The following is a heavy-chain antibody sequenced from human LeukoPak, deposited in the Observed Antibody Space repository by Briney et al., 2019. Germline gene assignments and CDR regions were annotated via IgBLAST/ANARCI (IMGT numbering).Heavy chain of an antibody. Sequence: ASVKVSCKASGYTFTGHYMHWVRQAPGQGLEWMGWINPNSGGTNYAQNFQGRVTMTRDTSISTAYMELSRLRSDDTAVYYCATTREYYDFWSGEAYYYYYMDVWGKGTTVTVSS. CDR3: ATTREYYDFWSGEAYYYYYMDV. V-gene: IGHV1-2*02. CDR1: GYTFTGHY. J-gene: IGHJ6*03. D-gene: IGHD3-3*01. CDR2: INPNSGGT.